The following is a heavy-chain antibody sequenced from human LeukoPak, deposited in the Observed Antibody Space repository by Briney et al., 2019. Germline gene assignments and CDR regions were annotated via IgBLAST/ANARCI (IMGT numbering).Heavy chain of an antibody. Sequence: GGSLRLSCAASGFTFTHFGMHWVRQAPGRGLEWVAFINYDGSDKYYTDSVKGRFTISRDNSKNTLYLQMNNMRTEDTAVYYCARDGPAPSMTTVTSNYWGQGTLVTVSS. CDR3: ARDGPAPSMTTVTSNY. D-gene: IGHD4-17*01. CDR1: GFTFTHFG. V-gene: IGHV3-30*02. J-gene: IGHJ4*02. CDR2: INYDGSDK.